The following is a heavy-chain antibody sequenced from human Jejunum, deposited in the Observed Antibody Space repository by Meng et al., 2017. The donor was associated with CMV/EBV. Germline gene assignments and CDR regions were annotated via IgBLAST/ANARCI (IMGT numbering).Heavy chain of an antibody. D-gene: IGHD6-13*01. CDR1: GFALSGGRVG. Sequence: CTGTGFALSGGRVGGGWIRQPPGKPREWRTLSYWDGDPRYSPALRNGLTTTKDAAKNKVVLTITNVDPVDTATNYCAHRPSAGTHFDYWGPGTLVTVSS. V-gene: IGHV2-5*02. J-gene: IGHJ4*02. CDR3: AHRPSAGTHFDY. CDR2: SYWDGDP.